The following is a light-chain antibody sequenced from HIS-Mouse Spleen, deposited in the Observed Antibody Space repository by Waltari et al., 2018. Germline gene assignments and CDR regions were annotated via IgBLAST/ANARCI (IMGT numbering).Light chain of an antibody. CDR1: KLGDTY. CDR2: QDS. J-gene: IGLJ2*01. Sequence: SYELTQPPSVSVSPGQTASITCSGDKLGDTYACWYQQKPGQSPVLVIYQDSKRPSGIPDRFSGSNSGNTATLTISGTQAMDEADYYCQAWDSSTVVFGGGTKLTVL. V-gene: IGLV3-1*01. CDR3: QAWDSSTVV.